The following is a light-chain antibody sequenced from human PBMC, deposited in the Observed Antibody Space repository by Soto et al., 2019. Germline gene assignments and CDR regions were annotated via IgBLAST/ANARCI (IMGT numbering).Light chain of an antibody. CDR2: TAS. CDR3: QQYNSYSYT. V-gene: IGKV1-5*03. Sequence: DIPMTQSPSTLSASVGDRVTITCRASQSISSWLAWYQQKPGKAPKLLLYTASNLESGVPSRFSGSGSGTECTLTISSLQPDDFAPYYCQQYNSYSYTFGQGTKLDIK. J-gene: IGKJ2*01. CDR1: QSISSW.